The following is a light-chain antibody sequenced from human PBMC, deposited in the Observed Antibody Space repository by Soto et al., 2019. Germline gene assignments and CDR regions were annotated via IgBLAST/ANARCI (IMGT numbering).Light chain of an antibody. CDR2: DNN. V-gene: IGLV1-51*01. CDR1: SSNIGHSF. Sequence: QSVLTQPPSVSAAPGRTVTISCSGSSSNIGHSFVSWYQQLPGTAPRLLIYDNNERPSGIPDRFSGSKSGTSATLGITGLQTGDEADYYCGAWDGGLSAFVFGTGTRSPS. J-gene: IGLJ1*01. CDR3: GAWDGGLSAFV.